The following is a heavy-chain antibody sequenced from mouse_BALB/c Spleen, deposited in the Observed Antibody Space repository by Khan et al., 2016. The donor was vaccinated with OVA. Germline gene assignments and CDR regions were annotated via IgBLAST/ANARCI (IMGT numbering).Heavy chain of an antibody. CDR3: ARLGYWLAY. CDR1: GYAFSSYW. V-gene: IGHV1-80*01. D-gene: IGHD2-14*01. Sequence: QVQLQQSGAELVRPGSSVKISCKASGYAFSSYWMNWVKQRPGQGLEWIGQIYPGDGNTHYNGNFKGKATLTADKSSSTAYMQLSSLTSEDSAVYCCARLGYWLAYWGQGTLVTVAA. CDR2: IYPGDGNT. J-gene: IGHJ3*01.